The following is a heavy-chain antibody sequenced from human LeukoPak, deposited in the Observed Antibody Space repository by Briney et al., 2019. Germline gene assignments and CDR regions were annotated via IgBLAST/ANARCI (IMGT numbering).Heavy chain of an antibody. CDR2: IYYSGST. Sequence: SETLSLTCTVSGGSISSSSYYWGWFRQPPGKGLEWIGSIYYSGSTYYNPSLKSRVTISVDTSKNQFSLKLSSVTAADTAVYYCAKGRDKVFEDPFDIWGQGTMVTVSS. CDR3: AKGRDKVFEDPFDI. D-gene: IGHD5-12*01. J-gene: IGHJ3*02. CDR1: GGSISSSSYY. V-gene: IGHV4-39*07.